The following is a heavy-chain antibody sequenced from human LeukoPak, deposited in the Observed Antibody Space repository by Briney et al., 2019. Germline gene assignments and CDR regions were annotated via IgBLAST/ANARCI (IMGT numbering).Heavy chain of an antibody. CDR1: GFTFSSYG. V-gene: IGHV3-30*18. D-gene: IGHD2-15*01. CDR3: AKDRWYYCSGGSCPPGY. CDR2: ISYDGSNK. J-gene: IGHJ4*02. Sequence: PGGSLRLSCAASGFTFSSYGMHWVRQAPGKGLEWVAVISYDGSNKYYADSVKGRFTISRDNSKNTLYLQMNSLRAEDTAVYYCAKDRWYYCSGGSCPPGYWGQGTLVTVSS.